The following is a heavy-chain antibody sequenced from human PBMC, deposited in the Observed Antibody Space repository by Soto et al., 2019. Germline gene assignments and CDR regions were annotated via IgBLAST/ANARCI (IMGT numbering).Heavy chain of an antibody. D-gene: IGHD3-16*01. J-gene: IGHJ4*02. CDR1: GYTFTNYA. CDR3: ARGGFSFDY. Sequence: QVQLVQSGAEVKKPGASVKVSCKASGYTFTNYAMHWVRQTPGQRLEWMGWINAGNGNTKYSQKFQGRVTITRDTSASAGYLELSSQKFEDTAVYYCARGGFSFDYWGQGTLVTVSS. CDR2: INAGNGNT. V-gene: IGHV1-3*01.